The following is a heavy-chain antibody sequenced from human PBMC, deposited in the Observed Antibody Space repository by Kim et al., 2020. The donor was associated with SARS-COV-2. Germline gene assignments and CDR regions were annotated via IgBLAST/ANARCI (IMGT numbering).Heavy chain of an antibody. J-gene: IGHJ6*02. Sequence: ASVKVSCKASGYTFTGYYMHWVRQAPGQGLEWMGRINPNSGGTNYAQKFQGRVTMTRDTSISTAYMELSRLRSDDTAVYYCAKLVRSDSFMDVWGQGTTVTVSS. CDR3: AKLVRSDSFMDV. CDR2: INPNSGGT. V-gene: IGHV1-2*06. CDR1: GYTFTGYY. D-gene: IGHD6-13*01.